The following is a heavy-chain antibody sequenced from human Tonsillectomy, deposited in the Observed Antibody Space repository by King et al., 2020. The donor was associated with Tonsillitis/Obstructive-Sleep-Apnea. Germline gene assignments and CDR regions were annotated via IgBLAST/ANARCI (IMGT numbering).Heavy chain of an antibody. CDR1: GGSISSYY. J-gene: IGHJ4*02. D-gene: IGHD3-3*01. CDR3: AMGGFLGWSPFDY. CDR2: IYYSGST. Sequence: VQLQESGPGLVKPSETLSLTCTVSGGSISSYYCSWIRQPPGKGLEWMGYIYYSGSTNYNPSLKSRVTISVDTSKNQFSLKLSSVTAADTAVYYRAMGGFLGWSPFDYWGQGTLVTVSS. V-gene: IGHV4-59*01.